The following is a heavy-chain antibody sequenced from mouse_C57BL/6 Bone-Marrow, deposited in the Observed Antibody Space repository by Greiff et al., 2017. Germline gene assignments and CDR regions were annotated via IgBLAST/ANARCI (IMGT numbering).Heavy chain of an antibody. Sequence: QVQLQQPGAELVKPGASVKLSCKASGYTFTSYWMHWVKQRPGQGLEWIGMIHPNSGSTNYNEKFKSKDTLTVDKSSSTAYMQLSSLTSEDSAVDYCAREKASCYCNYGGFAYWGQGTLVTVSA. CDR2: IHPNSGST. CDR3: AREKASCYCNYGGFAY. D-gene: IGHD2-10*01. V-gene: IGHV1-64*01. CDR1: GYTFTSYW. J-gene: IGHJ3*01.